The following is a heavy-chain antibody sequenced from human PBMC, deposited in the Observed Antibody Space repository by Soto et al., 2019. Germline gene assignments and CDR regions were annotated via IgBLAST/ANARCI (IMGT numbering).Heavy chain of an antibody. V-gene: IGHV1-8*01. CDR3: ASRRRAYAFDI. CDR2: MNLNSGNT. J-gene: IGHJ3*02. CDR1: GYTFTSYD. Sequence: ASVKVSCKASGYTFTSYDINWVRQATGQGLVWMGWMNLNSGNTVYAQKFQGRVTMIRNTSISTAFMELSSLRSEDTAVYYCASRRRAYAFDIWGQGTMVTVSS.